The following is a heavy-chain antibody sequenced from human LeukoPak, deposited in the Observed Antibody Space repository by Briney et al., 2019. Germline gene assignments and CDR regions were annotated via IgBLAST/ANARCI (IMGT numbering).Heavy chain of an antibody. D-gene: IGHD6-19*01. CDR3: ARDTSVSGTDFDY. CDR1: GFTFSSYE. Sequence: PGRSLRLSCAASGFTFSSYEMNWVRQAPGKGLEWVSYISSSGSTIFYADSVKGRFTISRDNAKNSLYLQMNSLRAEDTAVYYCARDTSVSGTDFDYWGQGTLVTVSS. CDR2: ISSSGSTI. J-gene: IGHJ4*02. V-gene: IGHV3-48*03.